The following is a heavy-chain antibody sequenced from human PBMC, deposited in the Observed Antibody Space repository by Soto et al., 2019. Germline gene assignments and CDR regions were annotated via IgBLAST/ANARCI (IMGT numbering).Heavy chain of an antibody. Sequence: QVQLVQSGAEVKKPGSSVKVSCKASGGTVSSYAISWVRQAPGQGLEWMGGIIPIFGTAKYAQKFQGRVTITADKSTSTAYMELSSLRSEDTAVYYCASFRGCGPSDEDAFDIWGEGTMVTVSS. CDR2: IIPIFGTA. CDR1: GGTVSSYA. D-gene: IGHD6-25*01. V-gene: IGHV1-69*06. CDR3: ASFRGCGPSDEDAFDI. J-gene: IGHJ3*02.